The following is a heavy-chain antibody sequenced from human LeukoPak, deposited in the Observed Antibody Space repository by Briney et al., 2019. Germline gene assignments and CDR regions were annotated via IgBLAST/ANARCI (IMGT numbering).Heavy chain of an antibody. CDR3: ARDTVRGVGADAFDI. Sequence: SETLSLTCTVSGGSISSYCWSWIRQPPGKGLEWIGYIYYSGSTNYNPSLKSRVTISVDTSKNQFSLKLSSVTAADTAVYYCARDTVRGVGADAFDIWGQGTMVTVSS. V-gene: IGHV4-59*01. D-gene: IGHD3-10*01. CDR2: IYYSGST. CDR1: GGSISSYC. J-gene: IGHJ3*02.